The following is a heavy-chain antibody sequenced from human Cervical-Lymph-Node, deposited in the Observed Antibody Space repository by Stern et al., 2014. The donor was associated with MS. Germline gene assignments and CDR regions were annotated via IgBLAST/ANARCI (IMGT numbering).Heavy chain of an antibody. D-gene: IGHD2-15*01. CDR3: AKGGGLDHWGYYGMDV. CDR1: GFTFSSRG. CDR2: ISYDGSNK. V-gene: IGHV3-30*18. Sequence: VQLVESGGGVVQPGRSLRLSCAASGFTFSSRGMHWVRQAPGKGLEWVAVISYDGSNKYYPGSVKGRFTISRDNSKNTLYLQMNSLRADDTAVYYCAKGGGLDHWGYYGMDVWGQGTTVTVSS. J-gene: IGHJ6*02.